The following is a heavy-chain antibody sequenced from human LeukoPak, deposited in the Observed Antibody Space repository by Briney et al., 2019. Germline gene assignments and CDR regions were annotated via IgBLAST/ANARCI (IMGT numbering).Heavy chain of an antibody. CDR2: ISTSSSYI. V-gene: IGHV3-21*01. CDR1: GFTLSSYA. J-gene: IGHJ5*02. CDR3: ARDVGVATIIPRYNWFDP. D-gene: IGHD5-12*01. Sequence: GGSLRHSCAASGFTLSSYAMSWVRQAPGKGLEWVSSISTSSSYIYYADSVKGRFTISRDNAKNSLYLQMNSLIAEDTAVYYCARDVGVATIIPRYNWFDPWGQGTLVTVSS.